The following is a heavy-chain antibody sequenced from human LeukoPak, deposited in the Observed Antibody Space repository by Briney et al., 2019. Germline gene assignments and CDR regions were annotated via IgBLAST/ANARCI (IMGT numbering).Heavy chain of an antibody. V-gene: IGHV1-69*05. J-gene: IGHJ4*02. CDR3: ARVGSYYGSGSSLDY. Sequence: ASVKLSCTASGGPFSSYAISWVRQAPGQGLEGRGRSILIFGTANSAQTFPGRGTITTDESPSTAYMGLSSLRSEDTAVYYCARVGSYYGSGSSLDYWGQGTLVTVSS. CDR2: SILIFGTA. D-gene: IGHD3-10*01. CDR1: GGPFSSYA.